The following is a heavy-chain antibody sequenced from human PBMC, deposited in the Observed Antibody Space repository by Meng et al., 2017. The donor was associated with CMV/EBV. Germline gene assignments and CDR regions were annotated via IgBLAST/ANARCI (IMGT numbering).Heavy chain of an antibody. Sequence: GESLKISCAASGFTFSSYGMHWVRQAPGKGLEWVANIKQDGSEKYYVDSVKGRFTISRDNAKNSLYLQMNSLRAEDTAVYYCARAGFLEWAFDYWGQGTLVTVSS. J-gene: IGHJ4*02. CDR2: IKQDGSEK. CDR3: ARAGFLEWAFDY. CDR1: GFTFSSYG. V-gene: IGHV3-7*01. D-gene: IGHD3-3*01.